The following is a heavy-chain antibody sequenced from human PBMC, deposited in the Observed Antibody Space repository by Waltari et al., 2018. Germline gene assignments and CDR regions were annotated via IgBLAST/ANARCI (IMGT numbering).Heavy chain of an antibody. CDR3: ARHWKRSGYRFDP. D-gene: IGHD5-12*01. CDR2: IYYSGST. Sequence: LRLQESGPGLVKPSETLSLTCTVSGGSIRRGGYSWGWIRQSPGKGLAWIGSIYYSGSTYYNPTLESRVTISGDTSKNEFSLKLSSVTAADTAVYYCARHWKRSGYRFDPWGQGTLVTVSS. CDR1: GGSIRRGGYS. J-gene: IGHJ5*02. V-gene: IGHV4-39*01.